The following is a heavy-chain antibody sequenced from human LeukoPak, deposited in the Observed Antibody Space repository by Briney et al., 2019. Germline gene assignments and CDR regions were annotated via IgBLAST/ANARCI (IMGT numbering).Heavy chain of an antibody. J-gene: IGHJ4*02. CDR3: AREIGSGGYAVPRLCNY. Sequence: ASVKVSCKASGYTFTGYYMHWLRQAPGQGLEWMGWINPNSGGTNYAQKFQGRVTMTRDTSISTAYMELSGLRSDDTAVYYCAREIGSGGYAVPRLCNYWGQGTLVTVSS. V-gene: IGHV1-2*02. CDR2: INPNSGGT. CDR1: GYTFTGYY. D-gene: IGHD1-26*01.